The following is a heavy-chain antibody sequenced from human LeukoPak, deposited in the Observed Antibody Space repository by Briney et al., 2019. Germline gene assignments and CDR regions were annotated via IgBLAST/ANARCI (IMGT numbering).Heavy chain of an antibody. D-gene: IGHD1-26*01. CDR1: GHSFTRFG. J-gene: IGHJ5*02. V-gene: IGHV1-18*01. CDR2: ISPDNGNP. Sequence: WASVKVSCTASGHSFTRFGISWVRQAPGQGLEWMGWISPDNGNPDYSQRVQGRVTLTTDTARSTAYMELKNLTSDDTAVYYCARGGSYRLYDPWGQGTLVTVSS. CDR3: ARGGSYRLYDP.